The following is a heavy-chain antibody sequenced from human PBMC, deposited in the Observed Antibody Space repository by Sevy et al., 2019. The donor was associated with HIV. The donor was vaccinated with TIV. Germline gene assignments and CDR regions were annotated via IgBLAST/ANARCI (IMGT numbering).Heavy chain of an antibody. CDR3: ARGSRYSSGIYYYAMDV. CDR2: INQDGGEN. Sequence: GGSLRLSCVASGFTFSSHWMNWVRQAPGKGLEWVANINQDGGENYYVDSVKGRFTISRDNAKNSLYLQMNSMRAEDTVVYYCARGSRYSSGIYYYAMDVWGQGSTVTVSS. D-gene: IGHD6-25*01. CDR1: GFTFSSHW. J-gene: IGHJ6*02. V-gene: IGHV3-7*01.